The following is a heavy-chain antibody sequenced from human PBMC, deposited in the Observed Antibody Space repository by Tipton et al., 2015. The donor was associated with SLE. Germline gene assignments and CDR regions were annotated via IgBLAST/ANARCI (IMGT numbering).Heavy chain of an antibody. Sequence: TLSLTCTVSGGSISSSSYYWGWIRQPPGKGLEWIGSIYYSGSTYYNPSLKSRVTISVDTSKNQFSLKLTSVTAADTALYYCVRYMTKVTPYNYYGLDVWGQGTTVIVSS. D-gene: IGHD4-17*01. V-gene: IGHV4-39*07. J-gene: IGHJ6*02. CDR2: IYYSGST. CDR1: GGSISSSSYY. CDR3: VRYMTKVTPYNYYGLDV.